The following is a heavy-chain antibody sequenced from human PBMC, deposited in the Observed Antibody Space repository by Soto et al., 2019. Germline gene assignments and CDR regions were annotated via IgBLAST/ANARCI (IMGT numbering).Heavy chain of an antibody. V-gene: IGHV1-69*12. CDR2: IIPIFGTA. CDR1: GGTFSSYA. J-gene: IGHJ6*02. Sequence: QVQLVQSGAEVKKPGSSVKVSCKASGGTFSSYAISWVRQAPGQGLEWMGGIIPIFGTANYAQKFQGRVTITADESTSTAYRELSSLRSEDTAVYYCARADYGGNSVLWVYGMDVWGQGTTVTVSS. CDR3: ARADYGGNSVLWVYGMDV. D-gene: IGHD4-17*01.